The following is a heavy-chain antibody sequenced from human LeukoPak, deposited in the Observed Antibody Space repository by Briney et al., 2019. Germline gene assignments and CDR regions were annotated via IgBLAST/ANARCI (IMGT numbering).Heavy chain of an antibody. J-gene: IGHJ5*02. CDR3: ARAYCSSASCYYPFDWFDP. CDR2: ISGSGGST. Sequence: PGGSLRLSCAASGFTFSSYAMSWVRQAPGKGLEWVSAISGSGGSTYYADSVKGRFTISRDNSKNTLYLQMNSLRAEDTAVYYCARAYCSSASCYYPFDWFDPWGQGTLVTVSS. D-gene: IGHD2-2*01. CDR1: GFTFSSYA. V-gene: IGHV3-23*01.